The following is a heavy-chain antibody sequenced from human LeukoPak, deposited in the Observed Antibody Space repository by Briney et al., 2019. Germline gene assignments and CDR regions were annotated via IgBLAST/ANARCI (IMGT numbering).Heavy chain of an antibody. V-gene: IGHV3-7*03. CDR1: GFTFSSHW. Sequence: GGSLGLSCAGSGFTFSSHWMHWVRQAPGKGLEWVANIKPDGSEKYYLDSVKGRFTISRDNAKNSLYLQMNSLRAEDTAVYYCARGLDVWGQGTSVTVSS. CDR2: IKPDGSEK. CDR3: ARGLDV. J-gene: IGHJ6*02.